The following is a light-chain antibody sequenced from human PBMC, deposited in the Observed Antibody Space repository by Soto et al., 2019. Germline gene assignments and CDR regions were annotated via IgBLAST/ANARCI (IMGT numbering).Light chain of an antibody. CDR3: QQYNTWSSIT. CDR1: QSISSN. J-gene: IGKJ5*01. V-gene: IGKV3-15*01. Sequence: EIVMTQSPATLSVSPGERVTLSCRASQSISSNLAWYQQKPGQAPSLLMYGTSTRATDIPAKFSGSGSGTELTLTIGSLQSEDFVVYYCQQYNTWSSITFGQGTRLEIK. CDR2: GTS.